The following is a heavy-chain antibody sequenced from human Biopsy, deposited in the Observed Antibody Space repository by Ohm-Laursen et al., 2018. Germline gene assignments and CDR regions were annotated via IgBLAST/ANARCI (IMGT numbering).Heavy chain of an antibody. J-gene: IGHJ2*01. Sequence: SVKVSCKASGYTFTDSYMHWVRQAPGQGLEWMGWINPNSGGTNYAQKFQGRVTMTRDTSTTTVFMELTSLRSDDTAMYYCARVEDSTRHWYFDLWGRGTQVTVSS. CDR1: GYTFTDSY. V-gene: IGHV1-2*02. CDR3: ARVEDSTRHWYFDL. D-gene: IGHD2-2*01. CDR2: INPNSGGT.